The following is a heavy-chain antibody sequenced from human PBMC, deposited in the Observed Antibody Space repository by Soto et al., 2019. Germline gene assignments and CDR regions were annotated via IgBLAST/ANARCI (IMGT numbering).Heavy chain of an antibody. CDR2: TIPLLNVA. V-gene: IGHV1-69*08. CDR3: ARDSPIGSTYSSYDAIDS. CDR1: GGTFSTST. Sequence: QVQLVQSGAEVKKPGSSVKVSCKASGGTFSTSTFTWVRQAPGQGLEWMGRTIPLLNVADYAQDFQGRVTITAEKSTSPDYMELTSLPSKDTAVYYCARDSPIGSTYSSYDAIDSWGQGTLVTVSS. J-gene: IGHJ4*02. D-gene: IGHD5-12*01.